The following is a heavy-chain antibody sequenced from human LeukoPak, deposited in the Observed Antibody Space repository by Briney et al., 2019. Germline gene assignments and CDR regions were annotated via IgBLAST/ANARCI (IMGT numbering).Heavy chain of an antibody. D-gene: IGHD2-2*01. CDR2: IKQDGSEK. V-gene: IGHV3-7*01. CDR3: ARGYCSSTSCYGRLYYFDH. Sequence: GGSLRLSCAASGFTFSSYWMSWVRQAPGKGLEWVANIKQDGSEKYYVDSVKGRFTISRDNAKNSLYLQMNSLRAEDTAVYYCARGYCSSTSCYGRLYYFDHWGQGTLVTVSS. J-gene: IGHJ4*02. CDR1: GFTFSSYW.